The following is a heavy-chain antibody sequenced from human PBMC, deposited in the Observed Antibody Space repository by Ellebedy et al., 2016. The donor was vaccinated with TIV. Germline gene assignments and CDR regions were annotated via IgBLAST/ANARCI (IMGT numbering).Heavy chain of an antibody. J-gene: IGHJ1*01. CDR2: IIPVLETP. CDR3: AADLASVGQ. Sequence: AASVKVSCKASGDNFSSYVISWVRQAPGQGLEWMGGIIPVLETPNYAQKFQGRLTVSADKSTNTAYMELSSLTSEDTAVYDCAADLASVGQWGQGTLVIVSS. V-gene: IGHV1-69*10. CDR1: GDNFSSYV. D-gene: IGHD1-26*01.